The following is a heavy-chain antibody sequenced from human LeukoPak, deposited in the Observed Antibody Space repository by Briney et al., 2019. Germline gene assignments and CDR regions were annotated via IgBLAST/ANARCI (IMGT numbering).Heavy chain of an antibody. J-gene: IGHJ3*02. CDR1: GGSISDSNSY. D-gene: IGHD3-22*01. Sequence: SETLSLTCTVSGGSISDSNSYWVWTRQAPGKGLEWIGSVYYSGSTQYNPSLKSRVTVSADTSKNQFSLKVNSVTGADTAVYYCARRPYHYDIIGPIWGRGTMVTVSS. CDR2: VYYSGST. CDR3: ARRPYHYDIIGPI. V-gene: IGHV4-39*07.